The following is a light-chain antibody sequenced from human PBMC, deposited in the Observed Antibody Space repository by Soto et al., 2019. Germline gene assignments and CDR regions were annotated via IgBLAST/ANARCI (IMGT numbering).Light chain of an antibody. CDR1: SSDVGAYNY. Sequence: QSALTQPASVSGSPGQSITISCTGTSSDVGAYNYVSWYQQHPGKAPRLMIYDVSTRPSGVSDRFSGSKSGNTASLTISGXXXXXDADYYCSSYTITSRVFGTGTKVTVL. CDR2: DVS. J-gene: IGLJ1*01. V-gene: IGLV2-14*01. CDR3: SSYTITSRV.